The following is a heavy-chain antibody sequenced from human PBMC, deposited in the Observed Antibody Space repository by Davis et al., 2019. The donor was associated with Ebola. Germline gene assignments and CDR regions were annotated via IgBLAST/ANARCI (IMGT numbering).Heavy chain of an antibody. V-gene: IGHV3-7*03. CDR2: IKQDGSGK. J-gene: IGHJ4*02. CDR1: GFTFSSYW. CDR3: AKFRTLFLDY. D-gene: IGHD3-22*01. Sequence: GESLKISCAASGFTFSSYWMSWVRQAPGKGLEWVANIKQDGSGKYYVDSVKGRFTISRDNSKNTLYLQMNSLRAEDTAVYYCAKFRTLFLDYWGQGTLVTVSS.